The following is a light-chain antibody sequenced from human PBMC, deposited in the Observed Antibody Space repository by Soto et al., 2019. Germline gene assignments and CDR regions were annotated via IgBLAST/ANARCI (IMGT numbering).Light chain of an antibody. Sequence: QSVLTQPGSVSGSPGQSITIYCTGSSXDIGAYNYVSWFQQYPGKAPKLIISEVSNRPSGVSNRFSGSKSGTAASLTISGLQTEDEADYFCFSFTTDWTHVFGTGTKVTVL. J-gene: IGLJ1*01. V-gene: IGLV2-14*01. CDR3: FSFTTDWTHV. CDR1: SXDIGAYNY. CDR2: EVS.